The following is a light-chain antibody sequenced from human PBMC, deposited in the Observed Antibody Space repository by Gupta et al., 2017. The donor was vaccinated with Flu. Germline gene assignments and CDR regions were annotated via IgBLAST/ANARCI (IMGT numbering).Light chain of an antibody. Sequence: GQTHTITGAGDEVGGKYVCWYQQKPDQTPVLVMYQDGKRHTGIPERFSGSNSGNTATLTIGGTQARDEADYYCQAWESGTATYVFGAGTKVTVL. CDR1: EVGGKY. J-gene: IGLJ1*01. V-gene: IGLV3-1*01. CDR2: QDG. CDR3: QAWESGTATYV.